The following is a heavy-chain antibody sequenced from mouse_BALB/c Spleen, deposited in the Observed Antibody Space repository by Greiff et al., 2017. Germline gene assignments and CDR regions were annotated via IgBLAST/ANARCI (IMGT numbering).Heavy chain of an antibody. D-gene: IGHD1-2*01. Sequence: VKLVESGPGLVAPSQSLSITCTVSGFSLSRYSVHWVRQPPGKGLEWLGMIWGGGSTDYNSALKSRLSISKDNSKSQVFLKMNSLQTDDTAMYYCARSLHYYGYWFAYWGQGTLVTVSA. CDR1: GFSLSRYS. CDR3: ARSLHYYGYWFAY. J-gene: IGHJ3*01. CDR2: IWGGGST. V-gene: IGHV2-6-4*01.